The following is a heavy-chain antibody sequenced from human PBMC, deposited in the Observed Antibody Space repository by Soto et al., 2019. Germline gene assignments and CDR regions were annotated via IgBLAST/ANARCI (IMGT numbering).Heavy chain of an antibody. CDR3: ARVKVTDNHIFDY. V-gene: IGHV4-31*03. Sequence: SETLSLTCTVSGGSISSGGYYWSWIRQHPGKGLEWIGYIYYSGSTYYNPSLKSRVTISVDTSKNQFSLKLSSVTAADTAVYYCARVKVTDNHIFDYWGQGTLVTVFS. CDR2: IYYSGST. CDR1: GGSISSGGYY. D-gene: IGHD2-21*02. J-gene: IGHJ4*02.